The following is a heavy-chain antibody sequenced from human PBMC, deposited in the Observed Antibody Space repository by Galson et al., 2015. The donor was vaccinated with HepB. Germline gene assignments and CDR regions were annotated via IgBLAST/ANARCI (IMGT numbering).Heavy chain of an antibody. CDR3: ARELGGSYFYYYYGMDV. D-gene: IGHD1-26*01. CDR1: GYTLTGYA. V-gene: IGHV1-3*01. CDR2: INAGNGNT. J-gene: IGHJ6*02. Sequence: SVKVSCKASGYTLTGYAMHWVRQAPGQRLEWMGWINAGNGNTKYSQKFQGRVTITRDTSASTAYMELSSLRSEDTAVYYCARELGGSYFYYYYGMDVWGQGTTVTVSS.